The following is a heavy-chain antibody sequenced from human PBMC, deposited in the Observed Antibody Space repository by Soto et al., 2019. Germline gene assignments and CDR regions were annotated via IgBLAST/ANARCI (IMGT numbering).Heavy chain of an antibody. J-gene: IGHJ4*02. CDR2: VSHDGRNT. CDR3: AKGGRQWLVTSDFNY. Sequence: VQLVESGGGVVQPGRSLRLSCAASGFTFSDYAMHWVRQAPGKGLEWVAVVSHDGRNTHYADSVKGRFTISRDSSKNTVCPEMTSMRAADTAVYSCAKGGRQWLVTSDFNYWGQGALVTVSS. V-gene: IGHV3-30*18. D-gene: IGHD6-19*01. CDR1: GFTFSDYA.